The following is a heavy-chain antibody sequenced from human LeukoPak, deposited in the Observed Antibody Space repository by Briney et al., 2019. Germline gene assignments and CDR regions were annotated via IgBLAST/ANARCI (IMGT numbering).Heavy chain of an antibody. V-gene: IGHV1-69*05. CDR3: ARGGDWLPQY. Sequence: GASVKVSCKASGGTFSSYAISWVRQAPGQGLEWMGGIIPIFGTANYAQKFQGRVTMTTDTSTSTAYMELRSLRSDDTAVYYCARGGDWLPQYWGQGTLVTVSS. D-gene: IGHD3-9*01. J-gene: IGHJ4*02. CDR2: IIPIFGTA. CDR1: GGTFSSYA.